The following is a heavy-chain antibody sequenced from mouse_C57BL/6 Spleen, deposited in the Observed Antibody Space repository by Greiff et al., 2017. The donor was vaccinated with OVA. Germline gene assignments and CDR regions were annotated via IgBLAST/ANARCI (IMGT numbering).Heavy chain of an antibody. CDR2: IYPSDSET. Sequence: QVQLKQPGAELVRPGSSVKLSCKASGYTFTSYWMDWVKQRPGQGLEWIGNIYPSDSETHYNQKFKDKATLTVDKSSSTAYMQLSSLTSEDSAVYYCALYSFYAMDYWGQGTSVTVSS. V-gene: IGHV1-61*01. CDR1: GYTFTSYW. CDR3: ALYSFYAMDY. J-gene: IGHJ4*01. D-gene: IGHD2-12*01.